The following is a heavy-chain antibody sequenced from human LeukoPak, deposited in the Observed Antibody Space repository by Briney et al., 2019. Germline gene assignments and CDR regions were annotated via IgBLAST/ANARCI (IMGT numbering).Heavy chain of an antibody. V-gene: IGHV3-23*01. D-gene: IGHD5-12*01. CDR1: GFTFNIFA. J-gene: IGHJ4*02. CDR3: AKDQHGYDKPIDY. CDR2: ISGSGIST. Sequence: GGSLRLSCAASGFTFNIFAMNWVRQASGRGLEWVSTISGSGISTYYADSVKGRLTISRDNSKNALYLQINSLRDEDTAVYFCAKDQHGYDKPIDYWGQGTLVTVSS.